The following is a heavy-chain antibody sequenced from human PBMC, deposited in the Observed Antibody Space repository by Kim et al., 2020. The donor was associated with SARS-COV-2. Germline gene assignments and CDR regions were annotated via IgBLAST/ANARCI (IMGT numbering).Heavy chain of an antibody. Sequence: SETLSLTCTVSGGSISSYYWSWIRQPPGKGLEWIGYIYYSGSTNYNPSLKSRVTISVDTSKNQFSLKLSSVTAADTAVYYCARGCSSIWYCPPGAFDIWGQGTMVTVSS. CDR2: IYYSGST. D-gene: IGHD6-13*01. V-gene: IGHV4-59*13. CDR1: GGSISSYY. J-gene: IGHJ3*02. CDR3: ARGCSSIWYCPPGAFDI.